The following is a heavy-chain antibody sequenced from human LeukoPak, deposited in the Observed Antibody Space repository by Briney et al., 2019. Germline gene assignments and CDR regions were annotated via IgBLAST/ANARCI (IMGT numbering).Heavy chain of an antibody. Sequence: GGSLRLSCAASGFSLSSYAMSWVRQAPGKGLEWVSAISSTDAGTYHAGSVRGRFTISRDSSKNTLYLQMNSLRAQDAAAYYCAKTPVTSCRGAYCYPFDFWGQGTLVTVSS. CDR1: GFSLSSYA. CDR2: ISSTDAGT. CDR3: AKTPVTSCRGAYCYPFDF. V-gene: IGHV3-23*01. D-gene: IGHD2-21*01. J-gene: IGHJ4*02.